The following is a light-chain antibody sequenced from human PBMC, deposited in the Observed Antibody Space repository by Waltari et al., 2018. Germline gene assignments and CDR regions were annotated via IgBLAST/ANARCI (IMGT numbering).Light chain of an antibody. Sequence: DIQLTQSPSFLSASVGDRVTITCRASQGISTYLAWYQQKPGKAPKLLIYAASTLQSGVPSRFSGSGSGTEFTLTISSLQPEDFATYYCQQFNSYPRTFGQGTKVEIE. CDR3: QQFNSYPRT. CDR1: QGISTY. CDR2: AAS. J-gene: IGKJ1*01. V-gene: IGKV1-9*01.